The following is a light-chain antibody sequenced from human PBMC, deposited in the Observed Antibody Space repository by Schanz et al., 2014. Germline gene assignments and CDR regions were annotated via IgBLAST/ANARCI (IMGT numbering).Light chain of an antibody. Sequence: QAVVTQEPSLTVSPGGTVTLTCGSSTGAVTSGHYPYWFQQKPGQAPRTLIYDTSKKHSWTPARFSGSLLGGKAALTLSGAQPEDEDEYYCFLSYSDAKAFGGGTKLTVL. CDR1: TGAVTSGHY. V-gene: IGLV7-46*01. CDR3: FLSYSDAKA. J-gene: IGLJ2*01. CDR2: DTS.